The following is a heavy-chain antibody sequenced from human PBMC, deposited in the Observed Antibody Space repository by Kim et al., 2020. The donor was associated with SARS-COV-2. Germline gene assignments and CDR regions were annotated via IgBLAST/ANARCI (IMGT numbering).Heavy chain of an antibody. CDR3: SLCEGSTWY. V-gene: IGHV4-59*01. D-gene: IGHD6-13*01. Sequence: SETLSLTCTLSGGSIGSKYWTWIRQAPGKGLEWIGHISYTGSTNYNPSLQSRVTMSVDTSKNEFSLKLSSVTTADTAVYYCSLCEGSTWY. CDR1: GGSIGSKY. CDR2: ISYTGST. J-gene: IGHJ2*01.